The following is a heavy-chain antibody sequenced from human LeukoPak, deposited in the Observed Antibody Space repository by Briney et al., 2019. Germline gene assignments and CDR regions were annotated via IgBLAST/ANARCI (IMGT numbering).Heavy chain of an antibody. D-gene: IGHD4-17*01. CDR1: GFTVSSNY. V-gene: IGHV3-66*01. Sequence: GGSLRLSCAAPGFTVSSNYMSWVRQAPGKGLEWVSVIYSGGSTYYADSVKGRFTISRDNSKNTLYLQMNSLRAEDTAVYYCARDFVYGDYGGYAFDIWGQGTMVTVSS. J-gene: IGHJ3*02. CDR3: ARDFVYGDYGGYAFDI. CDR2: IYSGGST.